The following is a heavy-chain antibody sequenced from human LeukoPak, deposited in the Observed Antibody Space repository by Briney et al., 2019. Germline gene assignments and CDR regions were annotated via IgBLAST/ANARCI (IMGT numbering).Heavy chain of an antibody. D-gene: IGHD1-1*01. CDR1: GYTFTGYY. J-gene: IGHJ4*02. V-gene: IGHV1-2*02. Sequence: ASVKVSCKASGYTFTGYYMHWVRQAPGQGLEWMGWINPNSGGTNYAQKFQGRVTMTRDTSINTAYMELSRLRSDDTAVYYCAPSGGTTYDFYMWYFDYWGQGTLVTVSS. CDR3: APSGGTTYDFYMWYFDY. CDR2: INPNSGGT.